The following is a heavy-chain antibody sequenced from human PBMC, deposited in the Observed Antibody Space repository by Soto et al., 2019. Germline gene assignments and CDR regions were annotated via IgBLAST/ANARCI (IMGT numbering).Heavy chain of an antibody. CDR3: ASPSHDYYASSGYYYEYFQH. Sequence: QVQLVQSGAEVKKPGASVKVSCKASGYTFTSYAMHWVRQAPGQRLEWMGWINAGNGNTKYSQKFQGRVTITRDTAASTAYMELSSLRSEDTAVYYCASPSHDYYASSGYYYEYFQHWGQGTLVTVSS. D-gene: IGHD3-22*01. CDR2: INAGNGNT. V-gene: IGHV1-3*01. CDR1: GYTFTSYA. J-gene: IGHJ1*01.